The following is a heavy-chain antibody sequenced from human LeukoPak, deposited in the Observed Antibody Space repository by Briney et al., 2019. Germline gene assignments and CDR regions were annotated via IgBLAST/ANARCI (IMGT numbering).Heavy chain of an antibody. D-gene: IGHD3-3*01. CDR1: GFTFSSYG. CDR2: IWYDGSNK. Sequence: GRSLRLSCAASGFTFSSYGMHWVRQAPGKGLEWVAVIWYDGSNKYYADSVKGRFTISRDNSKNTLYLQMNSLRAEDTAVYYCAKDFWSGYYRMYYFDYWGQGTLVTVSS. CDR3: AKDFWSGYYRMYYFDY. V-gene: IGHV3-33*06. J-gene: IGHJ4*02.